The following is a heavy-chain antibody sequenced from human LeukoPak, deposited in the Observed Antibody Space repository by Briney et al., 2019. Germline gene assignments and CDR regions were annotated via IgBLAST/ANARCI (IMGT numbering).Heavy chain of an antibody. D-gene: IGHD1-26*01. CDR3: ARLVGATLSAFDI. CDR2: INPNSGGT. CDR1: GYTFTGYY. J-gene: IGHJ3*02. V-gene: IGHV1-2*02. Sequence: ASVKVSCKASGYTFTGYYMHWVRQAPGQGLEWMGWINPNSGGTNYAQKFQGRVTMTRDTSIITAYMELSRLRSDDTAVYYCARLVGATLSAFDIWGQGTMVTVSS.